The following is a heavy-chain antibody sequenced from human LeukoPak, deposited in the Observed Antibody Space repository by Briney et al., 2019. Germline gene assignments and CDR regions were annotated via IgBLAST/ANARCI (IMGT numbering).Heavy chain of an antibody. J-gene: IGHJ4*02. Sequence: GSLRFSCTASGFIFSGSWMAWIRQAPGKGLEWVAIIKKDGSEKYYVDSMKGRFTISRDNAKNSLFLQMNSLRAEDTAIYYCTTDTWYSAGHWGQGTLVTVSS. CDR3: TTDTWYSAGH. CDR2: IKKDGSEK. CDR1: GFIFSGSW. D-gene: IGHD2-15*01. V-gene: IGHV3-7*03.